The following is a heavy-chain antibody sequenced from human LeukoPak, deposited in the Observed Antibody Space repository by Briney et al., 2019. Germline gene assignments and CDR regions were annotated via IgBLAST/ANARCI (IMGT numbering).Heavy chain of an antibody. J-gene: IGHJ4*02. CDR3: AKDEATSGGGLAS. CDR2: MYTGGTT. D-gene: IGHD3-16*01. CDR1: GFTVSGTH. Sequence: PGGSLRLSCAASGFTVSGTHMSWVRQAPGKGLEWASAMYTGGTTYYADSVQGRFTISRDNSKNTLYLQMNSLRAEDTAVYYCAKDEATSGGGLASWGQGTLVTVSS. V-gene: IGHV3-53*01.